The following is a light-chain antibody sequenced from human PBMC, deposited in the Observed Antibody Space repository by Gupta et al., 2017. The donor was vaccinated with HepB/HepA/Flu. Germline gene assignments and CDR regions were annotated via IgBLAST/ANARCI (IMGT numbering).Light chain of an antibody. CDR2: AAS. J-gene: IGKJ4*02. CDR1: QGISSY. V-gene: IGKV1-8*01. CDR3: QQYNSYPRA. Sequence: AIRMTQSPSSFSASTGDRVTITCRASQGISSYLAWYQQKPGKAPKLLIYAASTLQSGVPSKFSGSGSGTDFTLTISCLQSEDFATYYCQQYNSYPRAFGEGTKVETK.